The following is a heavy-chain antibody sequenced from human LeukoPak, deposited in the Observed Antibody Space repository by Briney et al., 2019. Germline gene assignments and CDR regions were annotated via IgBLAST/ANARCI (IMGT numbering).Heavy chain of an antibody. CDR2: IIPIFGTA. Sequence: SVKVSCKASGGTFSSYAISWVRQAPGQGLEWRGGIIPIFGTANYAQKFQGRVTITTDESTSTAYMELSSLRSEDTAVYYCAITRVQRWFGELLYDYWGQGTLVTVSS. CDR1: GGTFSSYA. CDR3: AITRVQRWFGELLYDY. J-gene: IGHJ4*02. D-gene: IGHD3-10*01. V-gene: IGHV1-69*05.